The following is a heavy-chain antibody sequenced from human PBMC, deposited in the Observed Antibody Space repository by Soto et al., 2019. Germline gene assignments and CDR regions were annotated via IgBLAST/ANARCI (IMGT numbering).Heavy chain of an antibody. CDR1: GFSFGSYA. Sequence: GGSLRLSCAASGFSFGSYALSWVRQAPGKGLEWVSTVSGSDGKTFYADAVKGRFSISRDTSQNTLYLQMNSLRADDTAIYYCARWSYLDYWGQGTRVTVSS. V-gene: IGHV3-23*01. J-gene: IGHJ4*02. D-gene: IGHD3-3*01. CDR2: VSGSDGKT. CDR3: ARWSYLDY.